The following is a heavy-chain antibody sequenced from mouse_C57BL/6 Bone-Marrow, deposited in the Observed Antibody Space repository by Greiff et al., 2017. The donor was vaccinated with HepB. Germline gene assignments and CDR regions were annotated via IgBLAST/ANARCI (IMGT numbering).Heavy chain of an antibody. CDR1: GYTFTDYN. CDR2: INPNNGGT. D-gene: IGHD1-1*01. CDR3: ARITTVVAQLYFDV. V-gene: IGHV1-18*01. Sequence: DVKLQESGPELVKPGASVKIPCKASGYTFTDYNMDWVKQSHGKSLEWIGDINPNNGGTIYNQKFKGKATLTVDKSSSTAYLELRSLTSEDTAVYYCARITTVVAQLYFDVWGTGTTVTVSS. J-gene: IGHJ1*03.